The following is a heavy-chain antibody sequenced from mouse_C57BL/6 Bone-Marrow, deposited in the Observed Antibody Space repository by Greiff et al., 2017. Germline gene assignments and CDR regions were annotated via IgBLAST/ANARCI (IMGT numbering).Heavy chain of an antibody. J-gene: IGHJ1*03. CDR3: ARGLRRNWYFDV. D-gene: IGHD2-12*01. Sequence: VKLMESGAELVKPGASVKISCKASGYAFSSYWMNWVKQRPGKGLEWIGQIYPGDGDTNYNGKLKGKATLTADKSSSTAYMQLSSLTSEDSAVYCCARGLRRNWYFDVWGTGTTVTVSS. V-gene: IGHV1-80*01. CDR1: GYAFSSYW. CDR2: IYPGDGDT.